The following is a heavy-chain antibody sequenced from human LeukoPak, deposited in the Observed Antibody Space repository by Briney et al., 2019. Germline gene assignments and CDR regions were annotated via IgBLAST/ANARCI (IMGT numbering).Heavy chain of an antibody. CDR1: GGSFSGYY. CDR2: INHSGST. D-gene: IGHD2-15*01. J-gene: IGHJ3*02. Sequence: SETLSLTCAVYGGSFSGYYLRWLRQPPGKGLEWIGEINHSGSTNYNPSLKSRVTISVDTSKNQFSLKLSSVTAADTAVYYCARNYCSGGSCYDAFDIWGKGTMVTVSS. V-gene: IGHV4-34*01. CDR3: ARNYCSGGSCYDAFDI.